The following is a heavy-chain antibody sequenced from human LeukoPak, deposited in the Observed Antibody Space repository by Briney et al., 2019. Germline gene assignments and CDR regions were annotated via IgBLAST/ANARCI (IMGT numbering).Heavy chain of an antibody. J-gene: IGHJ5*02. V-gene: IGHV1-2*02. CDR2: INPNSGGT. D-gene: IGHD2-2*01. Sequence: ASVKFSCKASGYTFTDYYMYWVRQAPGQGLEYMGWINPNSGGTNYAQKFQGRVTMTRDTSISTAYMELSSLRSDDTAMYYCARVHWRPATHWFDPWGQGTLVTVSS. CDR1: GYTFTDYY. CDR3: ARVHWRPATHWFDP.